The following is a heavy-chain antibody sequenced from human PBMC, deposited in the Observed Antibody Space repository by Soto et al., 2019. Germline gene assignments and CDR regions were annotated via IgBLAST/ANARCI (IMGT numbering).Heavy chain of an antibody. D-gene: IGHD3-22*01. J-gene: IGHJ4*02. Sequence: QVQLVQSGAEVKKPGASVKVSCKASGYTFTSYGISWVRQAPGQGLEWMGWISAYNGNTNNAQKLQGRVTMTTDTSTSTAYMELRSLRSDDTAVYYCARDRAYYDSSGYHYFDYWGQGTLVTVSS. V-gene: IGHV1-18*01. CDR2: ISAYNGNT. CDR3: ARDRAYYDSSGYHYFDY. CDR1: GYTFTSYG.